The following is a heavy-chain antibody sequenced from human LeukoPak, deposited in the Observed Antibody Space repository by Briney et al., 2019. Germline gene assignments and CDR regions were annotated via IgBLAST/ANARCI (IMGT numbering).Heavy chain of an antibody. V-gene: IGHV4-59*08. CDR1: GGSISSYY. D-gene: IGHD3-22*01. CDR2: IYYSGST. J-gene: IGHJ5*02. Sequence: SETLSLTCTVPGGSISSYYWSWIRQPPGKGLEWIGYIYYSGSTNYNPSLKSRVTISVDTSKNQFSLKLSSVTAADTAVYYCTRLVYYYDSSGYYAWFDPWGQGTLVTAS. CDR3: TRLVYYYDSSGYYAWFDP.